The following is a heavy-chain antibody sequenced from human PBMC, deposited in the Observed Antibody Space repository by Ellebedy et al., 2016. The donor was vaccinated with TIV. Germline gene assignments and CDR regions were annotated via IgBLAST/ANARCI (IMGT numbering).Heavy chain of an antibody. D-gene: IGHD4-23*01. CDR1: GFTFSSYG. J-gene: IGHJ4*02. CDR2: IWYDGSNK. CDR3: ARDVVPMVTPSPHFDY. V-gene: IGHV3-30*19. Sequence: GGSLRLSXAASGFTFSSYGMHWVRQAPGKGLEWVAVIWYDGSNKYYADSVKGRFTISRDNSKNTLYLQMNSLRAEDTAVYYCARDVVPMVTPSPHFDYWGQGTLVTVSS.